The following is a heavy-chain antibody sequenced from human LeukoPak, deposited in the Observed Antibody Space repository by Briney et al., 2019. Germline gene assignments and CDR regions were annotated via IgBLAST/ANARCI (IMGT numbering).Heavy chain of an antibody. J-gene: IGHJ4*02. D-gene: IGHD3-22*01. CDR2: ISGSGGST. CDR1: GFTFSSYA. CDR3: AKDLYDSSGYYYQGCFDY. Sequence: PAGSLRLSCAASGFTFSSYAMSWVRQAPGKGLEWVSAISGSGGSTYYADSVKGRFTISRDNSKNTLYLQMNSLRAEDTAVYYCAKDLYDSSGYYYQGCFDYWGQGTLVTVSS. V-gene: IGHV3-23*01.